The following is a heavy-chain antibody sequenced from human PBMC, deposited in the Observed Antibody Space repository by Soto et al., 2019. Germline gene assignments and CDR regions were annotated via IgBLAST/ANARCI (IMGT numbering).Heavy chain of an antibody. V-gene: IGHV3-7*01. Sequence: EVQLVESGGGLVQPGGSLRLSCAASGFTFSSYWMNWVRQALGKGLEWVANIKQDGSEKYYVDSVKGRFTISRDNTKNSLYLQMNSLRAEDTAVYYCAREQLQVVIPDYWGQGTLVTVSS. D-gene: IGHD6-13*01. J-gene: IGHJ4*02. CDR2: IKQDGSEK. CDR3: AREQLQVVIPDY. CDR1: GFTFSSYW.